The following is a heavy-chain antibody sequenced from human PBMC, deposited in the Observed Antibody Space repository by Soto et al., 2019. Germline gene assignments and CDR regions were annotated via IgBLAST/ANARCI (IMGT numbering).Heavy chain of an antibody. CDR1: GYPFTRYN. CDR2: INVGNGNT. CDR3: ATPQDYDGCLDS. J-gene: IGHJ4*02. D-gene: IGHD3-22*01. Sequence: GASVKLSCKTPGYPFTRYNIHWVRQAPGQRLEWMGWINVGNGNTRYSQKFQGRLTLTRDTPGNTAYLELNSLISEDTAVYYCATPQDYDGCLDSWGQGTLVTVSS. V-gene: IGHV1-3*01.